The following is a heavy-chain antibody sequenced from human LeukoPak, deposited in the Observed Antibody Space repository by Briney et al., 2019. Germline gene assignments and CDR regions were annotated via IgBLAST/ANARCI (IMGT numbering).Heavy chain of an antibody. V-gene: IGHV3-15*01. D-gene: IGHD3-10*01. J-gene: IGHJ4*02. CDR2: IKSKAEGGTA. CDR3: TPGGTRGVY. Sequence: GGSLRLSCAASGFTFSNAWMSWVRQAPGKGLEWVGRIKSKAEGGTADYAAPVKGRFTISRDDSKTTLYLQMNSLKTEDTAVYYCTPGGTRGVYWGQGTLVTVSS. CDR1: GFTFSNAW.